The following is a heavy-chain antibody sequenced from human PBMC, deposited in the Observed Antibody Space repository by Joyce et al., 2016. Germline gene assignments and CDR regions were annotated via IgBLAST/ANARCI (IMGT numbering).Heavy chain of an antibody. CDR1: GFRFSDYY. CDR2: INPNTGST. V-gene: IGHV1-2*06. Sequence: QVQLIQSGAEVKKPGASVKVSCKESGFRFSDYYINWVRQAPGQGLEWMGRINPNTGSTDYVQNFQGRVTMTWDTSIGTAYMELSSLKSEDTAVYYCARALHASFASAMDVWGKGTAVIVSS. D-gene: IGHD2-21*01. CDR3: ARALHASFASAMDV. J-gene: IGHJ6*03.